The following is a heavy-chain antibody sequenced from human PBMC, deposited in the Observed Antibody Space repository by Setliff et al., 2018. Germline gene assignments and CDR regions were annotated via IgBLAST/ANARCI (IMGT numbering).Heavy chain of an antibody. D-gene: IGHD3-3*01. CDR2: FDPEDGET. CDR3: ATGGRFLEWLGPVTWWFDP. CDR1: GYTFTSYY. J-gene: IGHJ5*02. Sequence: ASVKVSCKASGYTFTSYYMHWVRQAPGKGLEWMGGFDPEDGETIYAQKFQGRVTMTEDTSTDTAYMELSSLRSEDTAVYYCATGGRFLEWLGPVTWWFDPWGQGTLVTVSS. V-gene: IGHV1-24*01.